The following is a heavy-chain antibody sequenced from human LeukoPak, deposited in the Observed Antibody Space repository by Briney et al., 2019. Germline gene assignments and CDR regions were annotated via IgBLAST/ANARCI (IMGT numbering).Heavy chain of an antibody. CDR1: GYTFTSYG. CDR3: ASGYSSSWHEGYYMDA. J-gene: IGHJ6*03. D-gene: IGHD6-13*01. CDR2: ISAYNGNT. V-gene: IGHV1-18*01. Sequence: ASVKVSCKASGYTFTSYGISWVRQAPGRGLEWMGWISAYNGNTNYAQKLQGRVTMTTDTSTSTAYMELRSLRSDDTAVYYCASGYSSSWHEGYYMDAWGKGTTVTVSS.